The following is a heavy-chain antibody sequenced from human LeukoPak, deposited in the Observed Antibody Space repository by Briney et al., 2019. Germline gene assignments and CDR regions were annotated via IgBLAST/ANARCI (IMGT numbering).Heavy chain of an antibody. CDR3: AKDTGRDLDY. D-gene: IGHD2-21*01. V-gene: IGHV3-30*04. CDR2: ISFHGTDS. Sequence: PGTSLRLSCAASGFTFISYAIHWVRQAPGKGLEWVAVISFHGTDSFYADSVKGRFTISRDNSKNTLYLQMNSLRAEDTAVYYCAKDTGRDLDYWGQGTLVTVSS. CDR1: GFTFISYA. J-gene: IGHJ4*02.